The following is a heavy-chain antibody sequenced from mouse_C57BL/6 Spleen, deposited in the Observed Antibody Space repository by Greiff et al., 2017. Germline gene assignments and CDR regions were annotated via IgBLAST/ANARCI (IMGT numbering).Heavy chain of an antibody. J-gene: IGHJ2*01. D-gene: IGHD2-3*01. CDR3: ARVGDGYYEYFDY. CDR1: GYTFTSYG. V-gene: IGHV1-81*01. CDR2: IYPRSGNT. Sequence: VQRVESGAELARPGASVKLSCKASGYTFTSYGISWVKQRTGQGLEWIGEIYPRSGNTYYNEKFKGKATLTADKSSSTAYMELRSLTSEDSAVYFCARVGDGYYEYFDYWGQGTTLTVSS.